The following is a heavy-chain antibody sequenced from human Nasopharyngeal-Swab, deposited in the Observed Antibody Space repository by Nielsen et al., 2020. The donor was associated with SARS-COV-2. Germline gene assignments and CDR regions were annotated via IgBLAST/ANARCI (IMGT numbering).Heavy chain of an antibody. V-gene: IGHV4-59*01. D-gene: IGHD3-3*01. Sequence: ESLKISCTVSGGSISSYNWSWIRPTPGKGLERIGYNYYSGSTNYNPSLKSRVTISVDTSKKQFSLKLSSVTAADTAVYYCAREASTIFGVAPFDYYYYYLDVWGKGTTVTVSS. CDR1: GGSISSYN. J-gene: IGHJ6*03. CDR2: NYYSGST. CDR3: AREASTIFGVAPFDYYYYYLDV.